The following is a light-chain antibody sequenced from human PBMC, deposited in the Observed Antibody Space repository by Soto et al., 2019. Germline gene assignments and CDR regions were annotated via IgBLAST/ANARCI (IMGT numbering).Light chain of an antibody. J-gene: IGLJ1*01. V-gene: IGLV1-40*01. CDR3: QSYDSSLSGYV. CDR1: SSNIGAGYD. CDR2: GNS. Sequence: QSVLTQPPSVSGAPGQRVTISCTGSSSNIGAGYDVHWYQQLPGTAPKLLIYGNSNRPSGVPDRFSGSKSGTSASLAITGLQAEDEDDYSCQSYDSSLSGYVFGTGTKLTVL.